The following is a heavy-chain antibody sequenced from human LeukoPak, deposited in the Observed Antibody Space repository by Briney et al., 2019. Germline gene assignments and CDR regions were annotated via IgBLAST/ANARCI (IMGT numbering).Heavy chain of an antibody. Sequence: ASVKVSCKASGYTFTGYYMHWVRQAPGQGLEWMGWINPNSGGTNYAQKFQGRVTMTRDTSISTAYMELSRLRSDDTAVYYCARSPRWGGGNWFDPWGQGTLVTVSS. J-gene: IGHJ5*02. CDR3: ARSPRWGGGNWFDP. D-gene: IGHD4-23*01. CDR2: INPNSGGT. CDR1: GYTFTGYY. V-gene: IGHV1-2*02.